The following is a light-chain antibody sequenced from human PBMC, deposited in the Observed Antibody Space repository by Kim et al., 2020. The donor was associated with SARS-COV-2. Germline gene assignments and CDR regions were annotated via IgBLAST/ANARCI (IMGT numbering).Light chain of an antibody. Sequence: QSALAQPRSVSGSPGQSVAISCIGTSSDVGAYDHVCWYQQHPGKAPRFLIYDVSKRPSGVPDRFSGSKSGNTASLTISGLQAEDEADYYCSSYAGSFTVIFGGGTQLTVL. V-gene: IGLV2-11*01. CDR1: SSDVGAYDH. CDR2: DVS. CDR3: SSYAGSFTVI. J-gene: IGLJ2*01.